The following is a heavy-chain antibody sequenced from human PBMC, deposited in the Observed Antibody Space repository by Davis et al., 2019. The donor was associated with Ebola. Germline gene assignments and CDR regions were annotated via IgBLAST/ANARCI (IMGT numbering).Heavy chain of an antibody. CDR3: AKSEAVAVSAGYGMDV. CDR2: ISWNSGSI. Sequence: SLKISCAASGFTFDNYAMHWVRQVPGKGLEWVSGISWNSGSIGYADSVKGRFTISRDNAKNSLYLQMNSLRAEDTALYYCAKSEAVAVSAGYGMDVWGQGTTVTVSS. CDR1: GFTFDNYA. V-gene: IGHV3-9*01. D-gene: IGHD6-19*01. J-gene: IGHJ6*02.